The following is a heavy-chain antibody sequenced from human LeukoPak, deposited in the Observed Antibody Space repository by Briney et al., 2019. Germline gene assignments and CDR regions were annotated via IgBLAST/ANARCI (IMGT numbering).Heavy chain of an antibody. V-gene: IGHV3-21*01. Sequence: GGSLRLSCTASGVIFSSYWMSWVRQAPGKGLEWVSSISSSSSYIYYADSVKGRFTISRDNAKNSLYLQMNSLRAEDTAVYYCARRGGTMVRDPDYYYYGMDVWGQGTTVTVSS. CDR1: GVIFSSYW. CDR3: ARRGGTMVRDPDYYYYGMDV. CDR2: ISSSSSYI. D-gene: IGHD3-10*01. J-gene: IGHJ6*02.